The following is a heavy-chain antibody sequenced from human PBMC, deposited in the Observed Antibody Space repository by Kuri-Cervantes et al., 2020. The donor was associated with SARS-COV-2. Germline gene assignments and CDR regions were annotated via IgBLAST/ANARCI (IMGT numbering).Heavy chain of an antibody. J-gene: IGHJ6*02. CDR3: ARAGTASGYDQYHYYYYGMDV. CDR2: INSDGSST. V-gene: IGHV3-74*01. Sequence: GESLKISCAASGFTFSSYWMHWVRQAPGKGLVWVSRINSDGSSTSYADSVKGRFTISRDNAKNTLYLQMNSLRAEDTAVYYCARAGTASGYDQYHYYYYGMDVWGQGTTVTVSS. CDR1: GFTFSSYW. D-gene: IGHD5-12*01.